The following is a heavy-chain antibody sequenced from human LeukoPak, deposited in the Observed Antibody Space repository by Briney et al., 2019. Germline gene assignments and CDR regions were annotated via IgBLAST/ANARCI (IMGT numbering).Heavy chain of an antibody. CDR3: AREGSTYYNDSSGYPLAYFDY. Sequence: ASVKVSCKASGYTFTGYYMHWVRQAPGQGLEWMGWINPNSGGTNYAQKFQGRVTMTRDTSISTAYMELSRLRSDDTAVYYCAREGSTYYNDSSGYPLAYFDYWGQGTLVTVSS. CDR1: GYTFTGYY. J-gene: IGHJ4*02. V-gene: IGHV1-2*02. CDR2: INPNSGGT. D-gene: IGHD3-22*01.